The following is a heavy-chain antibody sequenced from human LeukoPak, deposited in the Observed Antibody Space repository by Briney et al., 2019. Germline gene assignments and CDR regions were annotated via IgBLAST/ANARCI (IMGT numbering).Heavy chain of an antibody. V-gene: IGHV4-59*01. D-gene: IGHD3-22*01. CDR3: ARAEFTTVAFDI. J-gene: IGHJ3*02. Sequence: SETLSLTCTVSGGSISSYYWSWIRQPPGKGLEWIGYIYYSGSTNYNPSLKSRVTISVDTSKNQFSLKLSSVTAADTAVYYCARAEFTTVAFDIWGQGTMVTVSS. CDR2: IYYSGST. CDR1: GGSISSYY.